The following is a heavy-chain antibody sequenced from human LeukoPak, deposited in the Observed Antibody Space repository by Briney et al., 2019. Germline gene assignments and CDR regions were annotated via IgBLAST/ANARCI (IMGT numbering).Heavy chain of an antibody. D-gene: IGHD6-19*01. CDR2: INPSGDST. Sequence: ASVKVSCKASGYTFTRYYMHWVRQAPGQGLEWMGGINPSGDSTSYAQKFQGRVTMTRDTSTSTVYMELSSLRSEDTAVYYCARDSAAGGYSSGWYGLGWYFDLWGRGTLVTVSS. CDR1: GYTFTRYY. J-gene: IGHJ2*01. V-gene: IGHV1-46*01. CDR3: ARDSAAGGYSSGWYGLGWYFDL.